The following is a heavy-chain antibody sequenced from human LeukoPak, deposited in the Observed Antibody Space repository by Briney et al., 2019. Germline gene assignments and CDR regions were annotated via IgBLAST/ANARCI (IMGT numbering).Heavy chain of an antibody. V-gene: IGHV3-21*01. CDR3: AREVIRGAVAGRRYFDY. Sequence: GGSLRLSCVTSGYTFSDDSMNWVRQAPGKGLEWVSSISSSSSYIYYADSVKGRFTISRDNAKNSLYLQMNSLRAEDTAVYYCAREVIRGAVAGRRYFDYWGQGTLVTVSS. CDR1: GYTFSDDS. J-gene: IGHJ4*02. D-gene: IGHD6-19*01. CDR2: ISSSSSYI.